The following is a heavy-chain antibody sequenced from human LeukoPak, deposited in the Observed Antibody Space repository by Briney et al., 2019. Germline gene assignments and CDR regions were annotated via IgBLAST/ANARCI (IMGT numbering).Heavy chain of an antibody. CDR1: AFTFSSYR. J-gene: IGHJ4*02. Sequence: QPGGSLRLSCAAPAFTFSSYRMNWVRQARGKGQEWVSYISSGSSTIYYADSVKGRFTISRDKAKNSLSLQMNSLRAEDTAVYYCARDSGMGGQGTLVTVSS. CDR3: ARDSGM. CDR2: ISSGSSTI. V-gene: IGHV3-48*01. D-gene: IGHD1-14*01.